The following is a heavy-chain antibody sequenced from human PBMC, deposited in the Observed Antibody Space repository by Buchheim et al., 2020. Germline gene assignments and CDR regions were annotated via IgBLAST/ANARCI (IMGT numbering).Heavy chain of an antibody. D-gene: IGHD6-6*01. V-gene: IGHV3-23*01. Sequence: EVQLLESGGGLVQPGGSLRLSCAASGFTFSSYAMSWVRQAPGKGLEWVSAISGSGGSTYYADSVKGRFTISRDNSKNTLYLQMNSLRAEDTAVYYCAKFPFPSSSSIDHWYFDLWGRGTL. CDR2: ISGSGGST. CDR3: AKFPFPSSSSIDHWYFDL. CDR1: GFTFSSYA. J-gene: IGHJ2*01.